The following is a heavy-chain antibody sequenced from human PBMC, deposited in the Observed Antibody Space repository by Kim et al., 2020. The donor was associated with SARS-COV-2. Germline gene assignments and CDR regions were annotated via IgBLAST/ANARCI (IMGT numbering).Heavy chain of an antibody. Sequence: GGSLRLSCAASGFTFTTYKMNWVRQAPGKGLEWISYISVTDATNYAADVKCGFSISSNYAKNYPQLQMISLRDEETTARYCSIIWNWGIDVWGQGTLVT. J-gene: IGHJ4*02. CDR2: ISVTDAT. CDR3: SIIWNWGIDV. D-gene: IGHD7-27*01. CDR1: GFTFTTYK. V-gene: IGHV3-48*02.